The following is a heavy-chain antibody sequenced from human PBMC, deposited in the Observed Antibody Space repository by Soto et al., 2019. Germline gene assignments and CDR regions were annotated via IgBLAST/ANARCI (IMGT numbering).Heavy chain of an antibody. CDR1: GYTPTELS. CDR3: ATGFFNSESYTFDY. J-gene: IGHJ4*02. D-gene: IGHD3-10*01. V-gene: IGHV1-24*01. Sequence: ASVKVSCKVSGYTPTELSMHWVRQAPGKGLEWMGGFDPEDGETIYAQKFQGRVTMTEDTSTDTAYMELSSLRSEDTAVYYCATGFFNSESYTFDYWGQGTLVTVSS. CDR2: FDPEDGET.